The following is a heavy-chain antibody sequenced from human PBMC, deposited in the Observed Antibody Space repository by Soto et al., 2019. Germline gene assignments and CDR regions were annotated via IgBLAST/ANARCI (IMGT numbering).Heavy chain of an antibody. CDR2: IYYSGTT. Sequence: QLQLQESGPGLVKPSETLSLTCSVSGGSISSRNHYWGWIRQPPGKGLEWIGSIYYSGTTYYKPSLKSRATISIDTSKNQFSLKLSSVTAADTAVYYCASVGIVAALGGQGTLVTVSS. J-gene: IGHJ4*02. CDR3: ASVGIVAAL. D-gene: IGHD6-13*01. CDR1: GGSISSRNHY. V-gene: IGHV4-39*01.